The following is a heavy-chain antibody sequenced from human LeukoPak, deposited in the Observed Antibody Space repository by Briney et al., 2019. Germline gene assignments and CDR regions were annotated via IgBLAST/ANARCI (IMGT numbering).Heavy chain of an antibody. CDR3: AGDTPPGGDYYFEY. D-gene: IGHD3-16*01. CDR2: ISWNSGSI. J-gene: IGHJ4*02. V-gene: IGHV3-9*01. CDR1: GFTFDDYA. Sequence: GGSLRLSCAASGFTFDDYAMHWVRQAPGKGLEWVSGISWNSGSIGYADSVKGRFTISRDNAKNTLYLQLNNLRAEDTGVYYCAGDTPPGGDYYFEYWGQGTLVTVSS.